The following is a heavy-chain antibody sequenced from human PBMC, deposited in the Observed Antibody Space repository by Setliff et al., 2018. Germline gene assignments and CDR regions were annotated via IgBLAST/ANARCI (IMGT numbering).Heavy chain of an antibody. CDR1: GYTFNNYG. CDR2: INAYNGNT. CDR3: SRLVRYCTTTSCQTLSGGEC. J-gene: IGHJ4*02. D-gene: IGHD2-8*01. Sequence: ASVKVSCKASGYTFNNYGIAWVRQAPGQGLEWMGWINAYNGNTFYAPKLQGRVTMTTDTSTATAYLELRSLRSDDTAIYFCSRLVRYCTTTSCQTLSGGECWGQGTLVTVSS. V-gene: IGHV1-18*01.